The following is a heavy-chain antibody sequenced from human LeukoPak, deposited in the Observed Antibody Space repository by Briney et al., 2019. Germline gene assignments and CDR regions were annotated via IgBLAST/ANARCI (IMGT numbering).Heavy chain of an antibody. V-gene: IGHV4-4*07. CDR2: IYPRGST. J-gene: IGHJ3*02. D-gene: IGHD2-15*01. CDR1: GGSISTYY. CDR3: ARGRYCSADICSGGDAFDI. Sequence: PSETLSLTCTVSGGSISTYYWSWIRQPAGKGLEWIGRIYPRGSTNYNPSLKSRVTMSVDTSKNQFSLKLTSVTGADTAVYYCARGRYCSADICSGGDAFDIWGQGTMVSVSS.